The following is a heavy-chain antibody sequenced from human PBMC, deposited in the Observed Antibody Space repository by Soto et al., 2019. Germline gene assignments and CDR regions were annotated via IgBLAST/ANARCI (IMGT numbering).Heavy chain of an antibody. V-gene: IGHV4-34*01. CDR2: INHSGST. D-gene: IGHD1-26*01. CDR1: GGSFSGYY. CDR3: ARVGMYYFDY. J-gene: IGHJ4*02. Sequence: SETLSLTCAVYGGSFSGYYWSWIRQPPGKGLEWIGEINHSGSTNYNPSLKSRVTISVDTSKNQFSLKLSSVAAADTAVYYCARVGMYYFDYWGQGTLVTVSS.